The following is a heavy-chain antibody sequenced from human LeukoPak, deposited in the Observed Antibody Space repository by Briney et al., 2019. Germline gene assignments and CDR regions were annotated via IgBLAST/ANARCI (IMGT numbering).Heavy chain of an antibody. CDR1: GFTVSNNY. V-gene: IGHV3-66*02. CDR3: AGRRVLDASFDY. D-gene: IGHD3-16*01. Sequence: GGSLRLSCAASGFTVSNNYMSWVRQAPGKGLVWVLVIYSGDNTYYVEPVKGRFTISRDNSKNTLFLQMNRLRAEDTAVYYCAGRRVLDASFDYWGQGTLVTVSS. J-gene: IGHJ4*02. CDR2: IYSGDNT.